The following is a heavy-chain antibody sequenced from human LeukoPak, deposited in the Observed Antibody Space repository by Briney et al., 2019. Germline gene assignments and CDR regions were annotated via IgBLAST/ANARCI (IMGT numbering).Heavy chain of an antibody. J-gene: IGHJ3*02. CDR2: INSDGSSTSGSST. CDR3: ARDKQSGAFDI. Sequence: GGSLRLSCAASGFTFSSYWMHWVRQAPGKGLVWVSRINSDGSSTSGSSTTDADSVKGRFTISRDNAKNTLYLQMNSLRAEDTAVYYCARDKQSGAFDIWGQGTMVTVSS. V-gene: IGHV3-74*01. D-gene: IGHD1-26*01. CDR1: GFTFSSYW.